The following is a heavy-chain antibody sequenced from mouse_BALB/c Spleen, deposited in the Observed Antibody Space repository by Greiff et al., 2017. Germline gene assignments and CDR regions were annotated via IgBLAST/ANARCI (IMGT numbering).Heavy chain of an antibody. D-gene: IGHD1-1*01. CDR1: GFNIKDTY. CDR3: ARWYYGSSYWFAY. CDR2: IDPANGNT. Sequence: EVKLVESGAELVKPGASVKLSCTASGFNIKDTYMHWVKQRPEQGLEWIGRIDPANGNTKYDPKFQGKATITADTSSNTAYLQLSSLTSEDTAVYYCARWYYGSSYWFAYWGQGTLVTVSA. V-gene: IGHV14-3*02. J-gene: IGHJ3*01.